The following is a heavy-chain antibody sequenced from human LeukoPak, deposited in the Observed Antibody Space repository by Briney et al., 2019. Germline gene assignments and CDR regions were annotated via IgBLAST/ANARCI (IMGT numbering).Heavy chain of an antibody. V-gene: IGHV4-59*02. CDR3: ARDRDPSGHYVTAWFDP. Sequence: SDTLSLTCAVSGASVRNHYWTWLRQPPAQDLECIGGMYNSGSPNYSPSLKSRVTISIDTSTNQLSLKLISVTAADTAVYYCARDRDPSGHYVTAWFDPWGHGTLVTVSS. CDR2: MYNSGSP. J-gene: IGHJ5*02. CDR1: GASVRNHY. D-gene: IGHD4-17*01.